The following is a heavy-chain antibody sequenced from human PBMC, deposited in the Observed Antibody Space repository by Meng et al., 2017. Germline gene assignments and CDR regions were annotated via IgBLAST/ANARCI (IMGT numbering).Heavy chain of an antibody. Sequence: QRVEAGGSAVAPWRSRHPSRSASGFTFDSLSMHRVRQAPGKGLEWGAVISYDGSNKYYAASVTGRFTISRDNSTNTRYLQMNSLRAEDTAVYYCARDSSGRYEKYYFDYWGQGTLVTVSS. J-gene: IGHJ4*02. CDR3: ARDSSGRYEKYYFDY. CDR2: ISYDGSNK. V-gene: IGHV3-30*01. CDR1: GFTFDSLS. D-gene: IGHD6-19*01.